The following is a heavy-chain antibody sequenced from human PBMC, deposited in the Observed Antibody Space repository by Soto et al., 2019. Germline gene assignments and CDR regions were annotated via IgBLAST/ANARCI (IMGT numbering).Heavy chain of an antibody. CDR2: ASGSGGSS. CDR3: AKDADNDDYGVFNV. V-gene: IGHV3-23*01. D-gene: IGHD4-17*01. J-gene: IGHJ3*01. Sequence: EVQLLESGGGLVQPGGSLRLSCAAPGFIFTNYALSWVRQAPGKGLEWVAGASGSGGSSYYPDSVKARFTVSRDNSRSTLYLQMSSLRAEDSAIYYCAKDADNDDYGVFNVWGQGKLVTVSS. CDR1: GFIFTNYA.